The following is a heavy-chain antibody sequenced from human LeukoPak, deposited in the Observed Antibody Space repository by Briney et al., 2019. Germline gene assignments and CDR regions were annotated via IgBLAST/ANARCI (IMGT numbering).Heavy chain of an antibody. V-gene: IGHV1-24*01. CDR1: GYTLTELS. CDR2: FDPEDGET. D-gene: IGHD6-19*01. J-gene: IGHJ3*02. Sequence: ASVKVSCKVSGYTLTELSMHWVRQAPGKGLEWMGGFDPEDGETIYAQKFQGRVTMTEDTSTDTAYMELSSLRSEDTAVYYCATVRSSGWYDNRAFDIWGQGTMVTVSS. CDR3: ATVRSSGWYDNRAFDI.